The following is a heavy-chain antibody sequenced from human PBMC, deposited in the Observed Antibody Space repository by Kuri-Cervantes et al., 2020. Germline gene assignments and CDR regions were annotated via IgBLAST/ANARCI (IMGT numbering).Heavy chain of an antibody. V-gene: IGHV3-23*01. CDR2: ISGSGGTT. D-gene: IGHD1-14*01. Sequence: GRSLRLSLAASGFTFSSYAMSWVRQAPGKGLEWVSSISGSGGTTYYADSMKGRFTISRDNAQNSLSLQMNSLSAEDTAVYYCARDRLPSRYVGLDVWGQGTTVTVSS. CDR1: GFTFSSYA. CDR3: ARDRLPSRYVGLDV. J-gene: IGHJ6*02.